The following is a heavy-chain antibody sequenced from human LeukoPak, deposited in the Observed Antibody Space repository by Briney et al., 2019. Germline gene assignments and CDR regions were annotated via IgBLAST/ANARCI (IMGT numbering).Heavy chain of an antibody. CDR1: GFTFSTYA. D-gene: IGHD3-22*01. CDR3: AKDASNYDSSGYYYY. Sequence: GALRLSCAASGFTFSTYAMIWVRQVPGKGLEWVSAISGSGGRTYYADSGKGRFTISRDNSKNTLYLQMNSLRAEDTAVYYCAKDASNYDSSGYYYYWGQGTLVTVSS. CDR2: ISGSGGRT. V-gene: IGHV3-23*01. J-gene: IGHJ4*02.